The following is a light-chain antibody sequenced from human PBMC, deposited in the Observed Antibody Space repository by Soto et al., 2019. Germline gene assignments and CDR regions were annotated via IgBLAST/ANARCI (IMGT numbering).Light chain of an antibody. J-gene: IGLJ2*01. CDR2: EVS. V-gene: IGLV2-14*01. Sequence: QSALTQPASVSGSPGQSITISCSGTSSDVGGYNYVSWYHQHPRKAPTLMIYEVSNRPSGVSNRFSGSKSGNTASLTISGLQAEDEGDYYCSSYISSATLHVVFGGGTNLTVL. CDR3: SSYISSATLHVV. CDR1: SSDVGGYNY.